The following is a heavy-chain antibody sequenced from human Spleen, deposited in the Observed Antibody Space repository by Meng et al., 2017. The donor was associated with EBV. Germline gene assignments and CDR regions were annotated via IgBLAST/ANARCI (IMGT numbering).Heavy chain of an antibody. V-gene: IGHV4-4*02. CDR1: GGSVSSPNW. CDR3: ARVGSDYANFQV. CDR2: VYPSGNT. J-gene: IGHJ1*01. Sequence: LQESGPGLVKPSGTLSLTCAVLGGSVSSPNWWSWVRQPPGKGLEWIGEVYPSGNTNYNPSLKSRVTISVDKSKNQFSMNLSSVTAADTAIYYCARVGSDYANFQVWGPGTLVTVSS. D-gene: IGHD2-8*01.